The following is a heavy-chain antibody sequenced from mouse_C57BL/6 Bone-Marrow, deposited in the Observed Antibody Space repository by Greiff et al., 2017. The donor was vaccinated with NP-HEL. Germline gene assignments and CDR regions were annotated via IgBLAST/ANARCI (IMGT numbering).Heavy chain of an antibody. Sequence: VQLVESGGGLVKPGGSLKLSCAASGFTFSSYAMSWVRQTPEKRLEWVATISDGGSYTYYPDNVKGRFTISRDNAKNNLYLQMSHLKSEDTAMYYCARALLWSYAMDYWGQGTSVTVSS. CDR2: ISDGGSYT. D-gene: IGHD2-10*01. CDR3: ARALLWSYAMDY. CDR1: GFTFSSYA. J-gene: IGHJ4*01. V-gene: IGHV5-4*01.